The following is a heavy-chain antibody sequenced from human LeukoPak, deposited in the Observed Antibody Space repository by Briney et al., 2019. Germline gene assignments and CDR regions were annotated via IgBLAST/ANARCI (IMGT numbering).Heavy chain of an antibody. D-gene: IGHD4-23*01. CDR1: GGSISSYY. CDR3: ATLTGGDDAFDI. J-gene: IGHJ3*02. Sequence: SETLSLTCAVSGGSISSYYWSWIRQPPGKGLEWIGYIFYTGSTNYNPSLKSRVTISVLTSKNRFSLKLSSVTAADTAVYYCATLTGGDDAFDIWGQGTMVTVSS. V-gene: IGHV4-59*01. CDR2: IFYTGST.